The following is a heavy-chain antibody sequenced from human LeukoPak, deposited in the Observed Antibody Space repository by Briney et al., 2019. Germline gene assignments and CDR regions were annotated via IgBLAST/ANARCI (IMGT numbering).Heavy chain of an antibody. CDR2: IHTSGGT. D-gene: IGHD6-19*01. V-gene: IGHV4-4*07. Sequence: SETLSLTCTVSGGSISSYYWNWIRQPAGKGLEWIGRIHTSGGTNYNPSLKSRVTMSVDTSKNQFSLKLSSVTAADTAVYYCARGKVVAGTPGQNSWDYWGQGTLVTVSS. CDR1: GGSISSYY. CDR3: ARGKVVAGTPGQNSWDY. J-gene: IGHJ4*02.